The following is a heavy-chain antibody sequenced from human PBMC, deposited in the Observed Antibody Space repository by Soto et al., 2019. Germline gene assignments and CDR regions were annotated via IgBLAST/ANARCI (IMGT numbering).Heavy chain of an antibody. Sequence: SETLSLTCSVSGGSVSNKTYYWIWIRHPPGKRLEWIGYVYYSGTTNYNPSLKSRVTISVDLSKNQFSLRLSSVTTADTALYYCARTTAVPNTLRSRYFFDYWGQGTLVTVSS. D-gene: IGHD4-17*01. CDR2: VYYSGTT. CDR1: GGSVSNKTYY. CDR3: ARTTAVPNTLRSRYFFDY. J-gene: IGHJ4*02. V-gene: IGHV4-61*01.